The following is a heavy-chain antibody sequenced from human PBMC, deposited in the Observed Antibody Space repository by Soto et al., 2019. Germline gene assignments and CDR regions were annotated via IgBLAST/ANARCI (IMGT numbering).Heavy chain of an antibody. CDR3: ARSLLDEYSSSWRSAYYGMDV. Sequence: QVQLVQSGAEVKKPGASVKVSCKASGFTFSAYYISWVRQAPGQVLEWIGWINPNIGGTNNAQKYQGRVSMTRDTSTSTVYMELSALISGDTAVYFCARSLLDEYSSSWRSAYYGMDVWGQGTTVTVSS. D-gene: IGHD2-2*01. V-gene: IGHV1-2*02. CDR1: GFTFSAYY. J-gene: IGHJ6*02. CDR2: INPNIGGT.